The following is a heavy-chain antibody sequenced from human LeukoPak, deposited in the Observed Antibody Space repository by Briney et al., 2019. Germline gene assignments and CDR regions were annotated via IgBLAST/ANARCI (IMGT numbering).Heavy chain of an antibody. CDR3: AIRYCSGGSCPN. CDR1: GFTFSNYA. D-gene: IGHD2-15*01. V-gene: IGHV3-23*01. CDR2: ISGSGTST. J-gene: IGHJ4*02. Sequence: GGSLRLSCAASGFTFSNYAMSWVRQAPGKGLEWVSGISGSGTSTYYADSVKGRFTISRGNSKSTLYLQMNSLRVEDTAVYYCAIRYCSGGSCPNWGQGTLVTVSS.